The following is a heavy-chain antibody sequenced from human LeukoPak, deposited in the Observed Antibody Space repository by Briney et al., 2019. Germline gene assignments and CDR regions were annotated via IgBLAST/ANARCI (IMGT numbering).Heavy chain of an antibody. Sequence: PSETLSLTCTVSDGSVSSGTYYWSWIRQPPGKGLEWIGYIYYTGGTNYNPSLKSRLTISVDTSKNQVSLKLSSVTAAETAVYYCARRGESGRSFVYWGQGTLFTVSS. D-gene: IGHD1-26*01. CDR2: IYYTGGT. CDR1: DGSVSSGTYY. V-gene: IGHV4-61*01. CDR3: ARRGESGRSFVY. J-gene: IGHJ4*02.